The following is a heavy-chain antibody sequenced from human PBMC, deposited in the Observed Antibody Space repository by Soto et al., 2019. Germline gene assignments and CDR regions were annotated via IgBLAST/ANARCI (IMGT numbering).Heavy chain of an antibody. V-gene: IGHV4-31*03. Sequence: SETLSLTCTVSGGSISSGGYSWSWIRQHPGKGLEWIGYISYSGTTYYNPSLKSRLTISVDTSKNQFSLKLSSVTAADTAVYYCARSPRGIAAAGPNWFDPWGQGTLVTVSS. CDR3: ARSPRGIAAAGPNWFDP. CDR1: GGSISSGGYS. CDR2: ISYSGTT. D-gene: IGHD6-13*01. J-gene: IGHJ5*02.